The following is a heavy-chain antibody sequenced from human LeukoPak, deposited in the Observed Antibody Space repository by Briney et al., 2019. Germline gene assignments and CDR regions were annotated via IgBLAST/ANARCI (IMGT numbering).Heavy chain of an antibody. D-gene: IGHD6-13*01. Sequence: SETLSLTCTVSGGSISSYYWSWIRQPAGKGLEWIGRIYTSGSTNYNPSLKSRVTMSVDKSKDQFSLKLSSVTAADTAVYYCARERKRRQLVLDAFDIWGQGTMVTVSS. CDR1: GGSISSYY. J-gene: IGHJ3*02. V-gene: IGHV4-4*07. CDR3: ARERKRRQLVLDAFDI. CDR2: IYTSGST.